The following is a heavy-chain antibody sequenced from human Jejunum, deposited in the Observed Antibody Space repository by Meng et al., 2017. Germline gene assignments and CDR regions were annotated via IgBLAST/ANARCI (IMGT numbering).Heavy chain of an antibody. CDR2: IYSSGTT. Sequence: GSLRLSCSVSGDSIRGYYWSWIRQPPGKGLEWIGHIYSSGTTNYNPSLKSRVTISVDTSKNQVFLNLKSVTAADTAVYYCARDFGMASRFDPWGQGTLVTVSS. J-gene: IGHJ5*02. CDR1: GDSIRGYY. D-gene: IGHD5-24*01. V-gene: IGHV4-59*01. CDR3: ARDFGMASRFDP.